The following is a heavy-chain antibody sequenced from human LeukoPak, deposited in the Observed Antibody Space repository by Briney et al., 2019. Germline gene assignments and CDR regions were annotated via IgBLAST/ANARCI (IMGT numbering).Heavy chain of an antibody. J-gene: IGHJ6*02. V-gene: IGHV3-66*01. Sequence: GGSLRLSCAASEFTVANNYMSWVRQAPGKGLEWVSGIYSGGSTFHAASVKGRFTISRDTSKNRVYLQMDSLRVEDTATYYCARGTGRVPYYAAMDVWGQGTTVTVSS. CDR3: ARGTGRVPYYAAMDV. D-gene: IGHD4/OR15-4a*01. CDR1: EFTVANNY. CDR2: IYSGGST.